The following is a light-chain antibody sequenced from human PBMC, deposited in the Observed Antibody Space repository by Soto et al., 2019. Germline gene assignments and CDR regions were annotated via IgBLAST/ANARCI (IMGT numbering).Light chain of an antibody. Sequence: VLTQPPSVSEAPRQRVTISCSGSSSNIGNNAVNWYQQLPGKAPKLLIYYDDLLPSGVSDRFSGSKSGTLASLAISGLQSEDEADYYCAAWDDSLNGVVFGGGTKLTVL. CDR3: AAWDDSLNGVV. CDR1: SSNIGNNA. CDR2: YDD. J-gene: IGLJ2*01. V-gene: IGLV1-36*01.